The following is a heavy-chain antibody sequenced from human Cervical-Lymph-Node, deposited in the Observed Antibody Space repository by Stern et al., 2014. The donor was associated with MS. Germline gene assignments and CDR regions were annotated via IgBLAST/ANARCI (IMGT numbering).Heavy chain of an antibody. D-gene: IGHD4-17*01. Sequence: VQLVEPGAEVKKHGSSVKVSCKASGGTFSSYAISWVRQTTGQRIQWMGGIIPILATATYAQTFQGRVTINADESTSTAYMELSSLRSEDTAVYYCARDTPHDYGDYRLDYLGQVTLVTFSS. CDR2: IIPILATA. CDR3: ARDTPHDYGDYRLDY. V-gene: IGHV1-69*01. J-gene: IGHJ4*02. CDR1: GGTFSSYA.